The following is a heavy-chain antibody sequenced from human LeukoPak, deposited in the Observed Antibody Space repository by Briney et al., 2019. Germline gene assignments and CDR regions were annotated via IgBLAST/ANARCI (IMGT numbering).Heavy chain of an antibody. CDR2: ISRNSGSR. D-gene: IGHD2-15*01. V-gene: IGHV3-9*01. Sequence: GGSLRLSCAASGFTFDDYAMHWVRQAPGKGLERVSGISRNSGSRDYADSVKGRFTISRDNAKNSLYLQMNSLRTEDTALYYCAKDMGNCSGGSCYSSAFDYWGQGTLVTVSS. CDR1: GFTFDDYA. J-gene: IGHJ4*02. CDR3: AKDMGNCSGGSCYSSAFDY.